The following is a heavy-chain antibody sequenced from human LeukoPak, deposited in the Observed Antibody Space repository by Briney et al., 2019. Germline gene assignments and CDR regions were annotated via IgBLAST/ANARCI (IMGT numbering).Heavy chain of an antibody. CDR3: AKGYYDSTTNYYYYGMDV. Sequence: PGGSLRLSCEASGFPFSSYGMHWVRQAPGKGLEWVAVTSYDGTNKYYADSVKGRFTISRDNSKNTLYLQMNSLRAEDTAVYYCAKGYYDSTTNYYYYGMDVWGQGTAVTVSS. CDR1: GFPFSSYG. D-gene: IGHD2/OR15-2a*01. V-gene: IGHV3-30*18. CDR2: TSYDGTNK. J-gene: IGHJ6*02.